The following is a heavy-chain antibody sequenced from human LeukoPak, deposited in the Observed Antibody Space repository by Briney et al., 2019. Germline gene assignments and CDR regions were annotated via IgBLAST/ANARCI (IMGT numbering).Heavy chain of an antibody. CDR2: INHSGST. V-gene: IGHV4-34*01. CDR3: ARSAAGTYNWFDP. Sequence: SETLSLTCAVYGGSFSGYYWSWIRQPPGKGLEWIGEINHSGSTIYNPSLKSRVTISVDTSKNQFSLKLSSVTAADTAVFYCARSAAGTYNWFDPWGQGTLVTVSS. CDR1: GGSFSGYY. J-gene: IGHJ5*02. D-gene: IGHD6-13*01.